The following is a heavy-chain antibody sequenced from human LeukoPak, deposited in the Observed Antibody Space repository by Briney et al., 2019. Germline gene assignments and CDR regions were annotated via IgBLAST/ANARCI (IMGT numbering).Heavy chain of an antibody. J-gene: IGHJ5*02. CDR2: IIPILGIA. Sequence: GASVKVSCKASGGTLSSYAISWVRQAPGQGLEWMGRIIPILGIANYAQKFQGRVTITADKSTSTAYMELSSLRSEDTAVYYCAGSPITMVRGVRGNWFDPWGQGTLVTVSS. D-gene: IGHD3-10*01. CDR3: AGSPITMVRGVRGNWFDP. CDR1: GGTLSSYA. V-gene: IGHV1-69*04.